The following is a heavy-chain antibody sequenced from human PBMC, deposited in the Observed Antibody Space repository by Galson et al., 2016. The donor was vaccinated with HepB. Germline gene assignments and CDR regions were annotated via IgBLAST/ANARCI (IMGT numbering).Heavy chain of an antibody. J-gene: IGHJ3*02. CDR3: ARPGRSGSYLDAFDI. Sequence: SVKVSCKASGYTFTNYPINWVRQAPGQGLEWMGWITTDTGDPTYAQGFTGRFVFSLDTSVSTAYLQINSLKAEDTAVYYCARPGRSGSYLDAFDIWGQGTLVTVSS. D-gene: IGHD3-10*01. V-gene: IGHV7-4-1*02. CDR2: ITTDTGDP. CDR1: GYTFTNYP.